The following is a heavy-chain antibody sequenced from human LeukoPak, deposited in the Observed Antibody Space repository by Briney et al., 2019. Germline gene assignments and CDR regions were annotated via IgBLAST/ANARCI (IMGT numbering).Heavy chain of an antibody. D-gene: IGHD6-13*01. V-gene: IGHV4-59*12. J-gene: IGHJ6*02. CDR3: AKPSSWYYYYGMDV. Sequence: PSETLSLTCTVSGGSISSYYWSWIRQPPGEGLEWIGYIYYTGNTNYNPSLKSRVTISVDTSKNQFSLKLSSVTAADTAVYYCAKPSSWYYYYGMDVWGQGTTVTVSS. CDR1: GGSISSYY. CDR2: IYYTGNT.